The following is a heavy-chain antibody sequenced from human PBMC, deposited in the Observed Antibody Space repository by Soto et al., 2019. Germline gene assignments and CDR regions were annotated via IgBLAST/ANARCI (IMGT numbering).Heavy chain of an antibody. J-gene: IGHJ4*02. CDR2: VYYSGST. V-gene: IGHV4-39*01. Sequence: SETLSLTCTVSGGSVSSSSYYWGWVRQPPGKGLEWIGSVYYSGSTYYNPSLESRVTISVDKSKNQFSLKLMSLSAADTAVYYCARIRGLGEVSHYFDYWGQGALVTVSS. CDR1: GGSVSSSSYY. CDR3: ARIRGLGEVSHYFDY. D-gene: IGHD3-16*02.